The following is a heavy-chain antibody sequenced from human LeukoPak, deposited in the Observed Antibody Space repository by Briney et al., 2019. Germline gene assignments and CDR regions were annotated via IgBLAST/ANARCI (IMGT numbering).Heavy chain of an antibody. CDR2: IYSGGST. D-gene: IGHD3-10*01. CDR3: ARIDYGSGAFWFDP. CDR1: GFTVSSNY. Sequence: HPGGSLRLSCAASGFTVSSNYMSWVRQAPGKGLEWVSVIYSGGSTYYADSVKDRFTISRDNSKNTLYLQMNSLRAEDTAVYYCARIDYGSGAFWFDPWGQGTLVTVSS. V-gene: IGHV3-66*02. J-gene: IGHJ5*02.